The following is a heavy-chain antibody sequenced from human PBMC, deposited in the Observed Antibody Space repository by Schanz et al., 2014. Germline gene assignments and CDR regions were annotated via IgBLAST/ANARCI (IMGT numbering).Heavy chain of an antibody. CDR2: ISNDGSIK. D-gene: IGHD5-12*01. CDR1: GFTFSSYG. V-gene: IGHV3-30*19. CDR3: ASPSGYSDYGTYFDF. Sequence: QVQLVESGGGVVQPGRSLRLSCAASGFTFSSYGMHWVRQAPGKGLEWVALISNDGSIKYYADSVEGRFTISRDNSRNTLYLQMNSLRTEDTAVYYCASPSGYSDYGTYFDFWGQGTLVNGSS. J-gene: IGHJ4*02.